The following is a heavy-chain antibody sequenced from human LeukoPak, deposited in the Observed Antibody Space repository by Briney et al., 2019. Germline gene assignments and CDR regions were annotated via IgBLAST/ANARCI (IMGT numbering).Heavy chain of an antibody. D-gene: IGHD4-17*01. J-gene: IGHJ4*02. V-gene: IGHV4-4*07. CDR1: GGSISNFY. CDR3: ARAYGDQTNDY. CDR2: IYTSGST. Sequence: PSETLSLTCTVSGGSISNFYWSWIRQPAGKGLEWIGRIYTSGSTNYNPSLKSRVTMSVDTSKNQFSLKLRSVTAADTAVCYCARAYGDQTNDYWGQGTLVTVSS.